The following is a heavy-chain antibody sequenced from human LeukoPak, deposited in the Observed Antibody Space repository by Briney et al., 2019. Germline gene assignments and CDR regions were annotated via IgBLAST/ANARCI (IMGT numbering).Heavy chain of an antibody. J-gene: IGHJ4*02. D-gene: IGHD6-13*01. CDR3: ARDQPNSSSWYFDY. V-gene: IGHV3-66*01. CDR1: GFTVSSNY. Sequence: GGSLRLSCAASGFTVSSNYMSWVRQAPGKGLEWVSVIYSDGSTYYADSVKGRFTISRDNSKNTLYLQMNSLRAEDTAVYYCARDQPNSSSWYFDYWGQGTLVTVSS. CDR2: IYSDGST.